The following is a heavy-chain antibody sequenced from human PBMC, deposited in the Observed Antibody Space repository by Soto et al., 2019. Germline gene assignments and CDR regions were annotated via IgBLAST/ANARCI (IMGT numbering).Heavy chain of an antibody. V-gene: IGHV3-7*01. CDR2: IKQDGGDN. CDR3: ARLRYSSSWNWFDS. D-gene: IGHD6-13*01. CDR1: GFTFSSFW. Sequence: ESGGGLVQPGGSLRLSCAASGFTFSSFWMSWVRQAPGKGLEWVANIKQDGGDNYYVDSVRGRFTISRDNAKNSLYLQMNSLRAEDTAVYYCARLRYSSSWNWFDSWGQGTLATVSS. J-gene: IGHJ5*01.